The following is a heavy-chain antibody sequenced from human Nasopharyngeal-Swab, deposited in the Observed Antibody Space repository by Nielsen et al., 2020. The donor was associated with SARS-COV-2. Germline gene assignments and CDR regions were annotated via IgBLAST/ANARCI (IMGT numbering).Heavy chain of an antibody. D-gene: IGHD3-3*01. CDR1: GFTFSSYA. J-gene: IGHJ3*02. CDR2: ISGSGGST. CDR3: AKRVLRAGAFDI. Sequence: GESLKISCAASGFTFSSYAMSWDRQAPGKGLEWVSAISGSGGSTYYADSVKGRFTISRDNSNNTLYLQMNSLRAEDTAVYYCAKRVLRAGAFDIWGQGTMVTVSS. V-gene: IGHV3-23*01.